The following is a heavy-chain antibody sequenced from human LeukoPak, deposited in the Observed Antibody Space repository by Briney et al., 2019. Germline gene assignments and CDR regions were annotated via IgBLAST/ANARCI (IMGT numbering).Heavy chain of an antibody. CDR1: GYSFTSYW. CDR3: ARQRALGVGATYYYYYMDV. J-gene: IGHJ6*03. CDR2: IYPGDSDT. V-gene: IGHV5-51*01. Sequence: GASLQISCKGSGYSFTSYWIGWVRQMPGKGLEWMGIIYPGDSDTRYSPSFQGQVTISADKSISAVYLQWSSLKASDTVMYYCARQRALGVGATYYYYYMDVWGKGTTVTVSS. D-gene: IGHD1-26*01.